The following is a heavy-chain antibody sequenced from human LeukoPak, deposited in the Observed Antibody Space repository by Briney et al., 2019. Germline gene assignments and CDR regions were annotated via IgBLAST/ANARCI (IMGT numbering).Heavy chain of an antibody. Sequence: GGSLRLSCAASGFTFSSYAMSWVRQVPGKGLEWVSAISGSGGSTYYADSVKGRFTISRDNSKNTLYLQMNSLRAEDTAVYYCAGDYDILTGFDPWGQGTLVTVSS. J-gene: IGHJ5*02. D-gene: IGHD3-9*01. CDR3: AGDYDILTGFDP. V-gene: IGHV3-23*01. CDR2: ISGSGGST. CDR1: GFTFSSYA.